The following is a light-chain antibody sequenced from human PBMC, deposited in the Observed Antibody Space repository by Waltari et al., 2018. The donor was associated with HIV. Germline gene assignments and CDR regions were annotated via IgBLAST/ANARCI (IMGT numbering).Light chain of an antibody. CDR3: SSYTAATTVF. CDR1: SSNIGSSNY. V-gene: IGLV2-14*01. Sequence: QSALTQPASVSGSPGQSITISCTGTSSNIGSSNYVSWYQHHPGKAPKLLIGELMYRTSGVSSRFSASNPGNAASLTISGLLSEDEAIYYCSSYTAATTVFFGGGTRVTVL. J-gene: IGLJ2*01. CDR2: ELM.